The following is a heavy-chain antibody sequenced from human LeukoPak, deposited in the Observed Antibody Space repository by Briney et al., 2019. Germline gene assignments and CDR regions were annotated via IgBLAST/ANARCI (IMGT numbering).Heavy chain of an antibody. V-gene: IGHV1-69*13. D-gene: IGHD2/OR15-2a*01. CDR2: IIPIFDTV. CDR1: GGTFSSYA. Sequence: SVKVSCKASGGTFSSYAISWVRQAPGLGLEWMGGIIPIFDTVDYTQRFQVRVTITADESTSTAYMELSSLRSEDTAVYYCARVESGFYLPLFDPWGQGTLVTVSS. CDR3: ARVESGFYLPLFDP. J-gene: IGHJ5*02.